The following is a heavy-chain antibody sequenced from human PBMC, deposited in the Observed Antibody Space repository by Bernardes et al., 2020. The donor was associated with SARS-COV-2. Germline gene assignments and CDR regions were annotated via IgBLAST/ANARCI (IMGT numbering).Heavy chain of an antibody. D-gene: IGHD1-7*01. V-gene: IGHV3-23*01. CDR1: GIPFSNYA. CDR2: ISGTYGTT. J-gene: IGHJ3*01. Sequence: GGSLRLSCAASGIPFSNYAMNWVRQAPGKGLEWVSIISGTYGTTNYADSVRGRFTISRDNSKDTLFLQMNDLRAEDTAVYYCAKASSANWYSALDLWGQGTVVTVSS. CDR3: AKASSANWYSALDL.